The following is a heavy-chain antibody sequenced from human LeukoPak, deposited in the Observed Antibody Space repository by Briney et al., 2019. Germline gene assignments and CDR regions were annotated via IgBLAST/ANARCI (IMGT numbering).Heavy chain of an antibody. Sequence: SETLSLTCSVSGVSISRSSYYWGWIRQPPGKGLEWIGSIYYSGSTYYNPSLKSRVTISVDTSKNQFSLKLSSVTAADTAVYYCASGPRPFDYWGQGTLVTVSS. J-gene: IGHJ4*02. CDR1: GVSISRSSYY. CDR3: ASGPRPFDY. CDR2: IYYSGST. V-gene: IGHV4-39*01.